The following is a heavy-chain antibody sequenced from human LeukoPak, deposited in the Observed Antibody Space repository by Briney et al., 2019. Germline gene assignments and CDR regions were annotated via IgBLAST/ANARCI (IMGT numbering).Heavy chain of an antibody. D-gene: IGHD6-19*01. J-gene: IGHJ4*02. CDR3: ARDLAYSSGWAFDY. CDR2: INPSGGST. CDR1: GYIFTEHH. Sequence: ASVKVSCKASGYIFTEHHINWVRQAPGQGLEWMGIINPSGGSTSYAQKFQGRVTMTRDTSTSTVYMELSSLRSEDTAVYYCARDLAYSSGWAFDYWGQGTLVTVSS. V-gene: IGHV1-46*01.